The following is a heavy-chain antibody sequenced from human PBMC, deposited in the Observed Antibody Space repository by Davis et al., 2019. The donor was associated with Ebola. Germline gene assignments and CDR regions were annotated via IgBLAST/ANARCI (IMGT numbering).Heavy chain of an antibody. CDR3: ARAAYCSGGSCYFYGMDV. D-gene: IGHD2-15*01. V-gene: IGHV3-11*01. J-gene: IGHJ6*04. Sequence: GESLKISCAASGFTFSDYYMRWIRQAPGKGLEWVSDISNSGSTIFYVDSVKGRFTISRDNAKSSLYLQLNSLRAEDTAVYYCARAAYCSGGSCYFYGMDVWGKGTTVTVSS. CDR1: GFTFSDYY. CDR2: ISNSGSTI.